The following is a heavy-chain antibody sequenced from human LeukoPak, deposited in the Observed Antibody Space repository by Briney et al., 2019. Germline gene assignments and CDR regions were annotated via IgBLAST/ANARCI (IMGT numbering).Heavy chain of an antibody. CDR1: GFTFSSYG. D-gene: IGHD3-22*01. J-gene: IGHJ4*02. CDR3: AKSGQGYYYDSSGYTHFDY. Sequence: GGSLRLSCAASGFTFSSYGMHWVRQAPGKGLEWVAFIRYDGSNKYYADSVKDRFTISRDNSKNTLYLQMNSLRAEGTAVYYCAKSGQGYYYDSSGYTHFDYWGQGTLVTVSS. CDR2: IRYDGSNK. V-gene: IGHV3-30*02.